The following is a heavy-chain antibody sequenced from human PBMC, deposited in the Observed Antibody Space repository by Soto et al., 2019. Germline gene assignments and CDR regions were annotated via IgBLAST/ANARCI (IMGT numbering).Heavy chain of an antibody. D-gene: IGHD1-1*01. CDR3: AKDSTSYNGVYDPFDI. CDR1: GFIFSNYA. CDR2: IGGEAVST. Sequence: EVQLLESGGGLVQPGGSLRLSCEASGFIFSNYAMSWVRQGPGKGLEWVSVIGGEAVSTNCADFVKGQCTVSRDNSKNTVYLQLDSLRDDDTAVYYCAKDSTSYNGVYDPFDIWGQGTMVTVSS. J-gene: IGHJ3*02. V-gene: IGHV3-23*01.